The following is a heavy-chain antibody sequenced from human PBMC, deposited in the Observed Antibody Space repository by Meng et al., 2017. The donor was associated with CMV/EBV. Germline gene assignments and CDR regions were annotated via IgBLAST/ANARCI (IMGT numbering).Heavy chain of an antibody. CDR3: ARADGVYSSSWYRFDP. J-gene: IGHJ5*02. CDR2: ISSSGSTI. Sequence: GESLKISCAASGFTFSSYEMNWVRQAPGKGLEWVSYISSSGSTIYYADSVKGRFTISRDNAKNSLYLQMNSLRAEDTAVYYCARADGVYSSSWYRFDPWGQGTLVTVSS. D-gene: IGHD6-13*01. V-gene: IGHV3-48*03. CDR1: GFTFSSYE.